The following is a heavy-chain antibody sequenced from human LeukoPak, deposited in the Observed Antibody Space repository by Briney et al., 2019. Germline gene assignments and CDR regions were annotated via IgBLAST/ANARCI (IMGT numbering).Heavy chain of an antibody. CDR2: IIPILGIA. J-gene: IGHJ4*02. CDR3: ARDIIPHSGYSSGWYADY. Sequence: GASVKVSCKASGGTFSSYAISWVRQAPGQGLEWMGRIIPILGIANYAQKFQGRVTITADKSTSTAYMELSSLRSEDTAVYYCARDIIPHSGYSSGWYADYWGQGTLVTVSS. D-gene: IGHD6-19*01. V-gene: IGHV1-69*04. CDR1: GGTFSSYA.